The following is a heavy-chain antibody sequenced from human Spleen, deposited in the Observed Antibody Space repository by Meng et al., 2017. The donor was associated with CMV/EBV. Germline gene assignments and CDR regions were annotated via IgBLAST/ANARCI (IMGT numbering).Heavy chain of an antibody. Sequence: GSLRLSCTVSGYSISSGYYWGWIRQPPGKGLEWIGSLYHSGNTYYNPSLKSRVTISVDTSENQISLKLRSVTAADTAVYYCVLNLQVQTLFDYWGQGTLVTVS. J-gene: IGHJ4*02. CDR2: LYHSGNT. V-gene: IGHV4-38-2*02. CDR1: GYSISSGYY. D-gene: IGHD2/OR15-2a*01. CDR3: VLNLQVQTLFDY.